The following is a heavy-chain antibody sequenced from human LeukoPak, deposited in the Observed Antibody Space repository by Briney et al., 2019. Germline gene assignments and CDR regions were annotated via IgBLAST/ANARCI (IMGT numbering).Heavy chain of an antibody. D-gene: IGHD6-13*01. CDR3: CVIEHLVQYMDV. CDR1: GGSISSSSYY. CDR2: IDHTGIT. J-gene: IGHJ6*03. V-gene: IGHV4-61*03. Sequence: SETLSLTCTVSGGSISSSSYYWGWIRQPPGKGLEWIGFIDHTGITNYNPSLNSRVTISRDTSKNHFSLELSSATAADTAVSRACVIEHLVQYMDVWGKGTTVTVSS.